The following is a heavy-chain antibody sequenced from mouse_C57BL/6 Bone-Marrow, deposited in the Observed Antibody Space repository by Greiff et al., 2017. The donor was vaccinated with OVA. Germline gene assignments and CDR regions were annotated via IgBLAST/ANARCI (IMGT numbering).Heavy chain of an antibody. CDR2: IRNKANNHAT. CDR3: TGPPLWGNYDWFAY. J-gene: IGHJ3*01. CDR1: GFTFSDAW. D-gene: IGHD2-1*01. V-gene: IGHV6-6*01. Sequence: EVKLQESGGGLVQPGGSMKLSCAASGFTFSDAWMDWVRQSPEKGLEWVAEIRNKANNHATYYAESVPARFTISRDDSKSSVYLQMNSLRAEDTGSYYGTGPPLWGNYDWFAYWGQGTLATVSA.